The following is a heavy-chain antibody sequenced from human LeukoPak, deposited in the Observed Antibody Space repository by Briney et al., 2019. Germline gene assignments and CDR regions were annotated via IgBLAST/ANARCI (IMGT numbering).Heavy chain of an antibody. J-gene: IGHJ4*02. CDR3: ARNIAAAHFDY. Sequence: GSSVKVSCKASGGTFSSYAISWVRQAPGQGLEWMGWISAYNGNTNYAQKLQGRVTMTTDTSTSTAYMELRSLRSDDTAVYYCARNIAAAHFDYWGQGTLVTVSS. D-gene: IGHD6-13*01. CDR1: GGTFSSYA. CDR2: ISAYNGNT. V-gene: IGHV1-18*01.